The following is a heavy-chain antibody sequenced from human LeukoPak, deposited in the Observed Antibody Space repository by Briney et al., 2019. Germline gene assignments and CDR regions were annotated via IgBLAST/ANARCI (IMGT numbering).Heavy chain of an antibody. J-gene: IGHJ3*02. Sequence: SETLSLTCGVYGGSLSGYYWSWIRQPPGKGLEWIAEINYSGSTTYNPSLKSRVTISIDTSKNQFSLKLKSVTAADTAVYYCAKSNGYGLIDIWGQGTMVTVSS. CDR2: INYSGST. V-gene: IGHV4-34*01. D-gene: IGHD3-10*01. CDR3: AKSNGYGLIDI. CDR1: GGSLSGYY.